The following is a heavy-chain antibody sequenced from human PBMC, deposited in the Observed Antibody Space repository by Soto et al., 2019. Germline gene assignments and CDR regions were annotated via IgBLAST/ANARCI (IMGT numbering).Heavy chain of an antibody. CDR2: ISAYNGNT. D-gene: IGHD3-16*01. CDR3: ARDRNPVGAEACIDY. Sequence: EASVKVSCKASGYTFTSYGISWVRQAPGQGLEWMGWISAYNGNTDYAQKLQGRVTMTTDTSTRTAYMEQRSLRSDDAAVYYCARDRNPVGAEACIDYWGQGTLVTVSS. J-gene: IGHJ4*02. V-gene: IGHV1-18*01. CDR1: GYTFTSYG.